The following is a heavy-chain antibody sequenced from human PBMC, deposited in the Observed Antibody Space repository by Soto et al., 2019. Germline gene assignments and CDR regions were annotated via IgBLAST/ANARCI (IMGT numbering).Heavy chain of an antibody. D-gene: IGHD3-10*01. V-gene: IGHV4-31*03. CDR3: ARTKLLWFGEPKGVNWFDP. Sequence: QVQLQESGPGLVKPSQTLSLTCTVSGGSISSGGYYWSWIRQHPGKGLEWIGYIYYSGSTYYNPSLKSRVTISVDTSKNQFSLKLSSVTAADTAVYYCARTKLLWFGEPKGVNWFDPWGQGTLVTVSS. J-gene: IGHJ5*02. CDR1: GGSISSGGYY. CDR2: IYYSGST.